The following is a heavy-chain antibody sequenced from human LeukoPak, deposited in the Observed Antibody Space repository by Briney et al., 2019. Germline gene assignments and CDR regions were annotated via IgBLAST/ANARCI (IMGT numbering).Heavy chain of an antibody. J-gene: IGHJ6*04. CDR1: GVSFSFFG. CDR2: IIPVYGTT. D-gene: IGHD1-1*01. Sequence: ASVNFSCTAAGVSFSFFGITWVRQAPGQGLGWMGGIIPVYGTTNYAQKFQGRVTITTDESTNTVYMELSSLRSGDTARYYCATNLVVEYWITYMDVWGKETTVTLSS. V-gene: IGHV1-69*05. CDR3: ATNLVVEYWITYMDV.